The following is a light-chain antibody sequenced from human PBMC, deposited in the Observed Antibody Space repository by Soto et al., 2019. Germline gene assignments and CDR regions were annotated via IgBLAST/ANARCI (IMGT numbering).Light chain of an antibody. CDR3: FPFTTPSAHV. V-gene: IGLV2-14*01. J-gene: IGLJ1*01. Sequence: QSVLTQPASLSGSPGQSITITCPGTSSDLGAYDYVSWFQQHPGKAPKLRIHEVNHRPSGVSNRSSVCKSGSTAYLTICGLPVAVEAEFICFPFTTPSAHVFASGSK. CDR1: SSDLGAYDY. CDR2: EVN.